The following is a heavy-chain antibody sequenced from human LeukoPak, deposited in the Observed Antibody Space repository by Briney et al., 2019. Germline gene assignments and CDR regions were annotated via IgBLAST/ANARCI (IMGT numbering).Heavy chain of an antibody. J-gene: IGHJ4*02. D-gene: IGHD6-13*01. CDR3: ARADRAAAGTPFDY. CDR1: GFTFSSYG. CDR2: IWYDGSNK. V-gene: IGHV3-33*01. Sequence: GRSLRLSCAASGFTFSSYGMHWVRQAPGKGLEWVAVIWYDGSNKYYADSVKGRFTISRDNSKNTLYLQMNSLRAEDTAVYYCARADRAAAGTPFDYWGQGTLVTVSS.